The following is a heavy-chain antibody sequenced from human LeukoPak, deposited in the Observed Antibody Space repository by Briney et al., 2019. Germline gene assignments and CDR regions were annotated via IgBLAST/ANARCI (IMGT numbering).Heavy chain of an antibody. V-gene: IGHV1-2*02. J-gene: IGHJ4*02. CDR2: INPNNGGT. CDR3: ARVDNTFGGLIGNAVDY. D-gene: IGHD3-16*02. Sequence: ASVKVSCKASGYTFTIYGLSWVRQAPGQGLEWMGWINPNNGGTNYAQKFQGRVTMTRDTSISTAYMELSRLRSDDTAVYYCARVDNTFGGLIGNAVDYWGQGTLVTVSS. CDR1: GYTFTIYG.